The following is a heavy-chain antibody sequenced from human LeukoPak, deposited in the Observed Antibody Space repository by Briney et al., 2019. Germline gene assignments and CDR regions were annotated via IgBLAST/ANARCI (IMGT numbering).Heavy chain of an antibody. V-gene: IGHV4-59*08. J-gene: IGHJ4*02. Sequence: SETLSLTCTVSGGSISGYYWSWIRQPPGKGLESIGYIYYSGSTNYNPSLKSRVTISVDTSKNQFSLKLSSVTATDTAVYYCARHRYASGSSNFDYWGQGTLVTVSS. CDR1: GGSISGYY. CDR2: IYYSGST. CDR3: ARHRYASGSSNFDY. D-gene: IGHD3-10*01.